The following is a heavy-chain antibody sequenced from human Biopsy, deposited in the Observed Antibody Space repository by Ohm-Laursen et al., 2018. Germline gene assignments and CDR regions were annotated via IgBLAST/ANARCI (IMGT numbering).Heavy chain of an antibody. J-gene: IGHJ6*02. V-gene: IGHV4-59*02. CDR1: GDSVTKYY. Sequence: GTLSLTCAVSGDSVTKYYWSWIRQPPGKGLEWIGHIYYSVMTNYNPSLQSRVSISVDTSRNQVSPTLSSVTAADTAVYYCARDSGILNYGNFKYYHYYGMDVWGQGTKVTVSS. CDR2: IYYSVMT. CDR3: ARDSGILNYGNFKYYHYYGMDV. D-gene: IGHD4-11*01.